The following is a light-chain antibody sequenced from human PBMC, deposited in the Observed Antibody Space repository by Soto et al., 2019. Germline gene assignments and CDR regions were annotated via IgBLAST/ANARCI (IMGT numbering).Light chain of an antibody. J-gene: IGLJ1*01. CDR1: SSDVGGFNF. CDR3: SSYTTSSTSQV. CDR2: EVS. V-gene: IGLV2-14*01. Sequence: QSVLTQPASVSGSRGQSITIPCTGTSSDVGGFNFVSWYQQHPGKAPKRLIYEVSIRPSGVSTRFSGSKSGNTASLTISGLQAEDEADYYCSSYTTSSTSQVFGTGTKVTVL.